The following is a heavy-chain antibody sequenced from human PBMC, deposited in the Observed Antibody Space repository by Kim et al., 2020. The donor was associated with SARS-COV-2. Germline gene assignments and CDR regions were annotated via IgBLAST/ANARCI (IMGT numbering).Heavy chain of an antibody. J-gene: IGHJ6*02. CDR1: GYTFTHYY. V-gene: IGHV1-46*01. D-gene: IGHD5-18*01. CDR2: INPSGGRR. CDR3: AVRYTNYYYYYYDMDV. Sequence: ASVKVSCKASGYTFTHYYIHWVRQAPGQGLEWMGIINPSGGRRSYAQEFQGRVNMTRDTSTSTVYMELSSLRSEDTAVYYCAVRYTNYYYYYYDMDVWGQGTTVTVSS.